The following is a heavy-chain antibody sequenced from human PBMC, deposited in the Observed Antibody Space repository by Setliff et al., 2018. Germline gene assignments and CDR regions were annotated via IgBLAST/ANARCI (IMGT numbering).Heavy chain of an antibody. CDR1: GGSISSSSYY. J-gene: IGHJ4*02. V-gene: IGHV4-39*01. Sequence: SETLSLTCTVSGGSISSSSYYWGWIRQPPGKGLDWIGTVDRSGNAFYNPALKSRVTISVDTSKNQISLRLTTVSAADTAVYFCARRDSTGYYGYSFDFWGQGTLVTVSS. CDR2: VDRSGNA. D-gene: IGHD3-9*01. CDR3: ARRDSTGYYGYSFDF.